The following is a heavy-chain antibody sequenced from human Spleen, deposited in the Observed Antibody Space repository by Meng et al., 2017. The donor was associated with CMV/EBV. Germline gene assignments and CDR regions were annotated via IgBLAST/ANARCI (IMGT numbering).Heavy chain of an antibody. CDR3: ARGRSVPAAPFDP. CDR1: GGTFSSYA. V-gene: IGHV1-69*05. CDR2: IIPIFGTA. D-gene: IGHD2-2*01. J-gene: IGHJ5*02. Sequence: SVKVSCKASGGTFSSYAISWVRQAPGQGLEWMGGIIPIFGTANYAQKFQGRVTITTDESTSTAYMELSSLRSEDTAVYYCARGRSVPAAPFDPWGQGTLVTVSS.